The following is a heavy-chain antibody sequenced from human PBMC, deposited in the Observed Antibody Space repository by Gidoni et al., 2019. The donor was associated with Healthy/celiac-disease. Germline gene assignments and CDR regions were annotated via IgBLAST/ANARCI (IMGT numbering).Heavy chain of an antibody. J-gene: IGHJ6*02. V-gene: IGHV5-51*01. CDR1: GYSFTSYW. CDR2: IYPGDSDT. CDR3: ARHKRELPHGDGMDV. D-gene: IGHD1-26*01. Sequence: EVQLVQSGAEGKKPGESLKISCQGSGYSFTSYWIGWVRQMPGKGLEWMGIIYPGDSDTRYSPSFQGQVTISADKSISTAYLQWSSLKASDTAMYYCARHKRELPHGDGMDVWGQGTTVTVSS.